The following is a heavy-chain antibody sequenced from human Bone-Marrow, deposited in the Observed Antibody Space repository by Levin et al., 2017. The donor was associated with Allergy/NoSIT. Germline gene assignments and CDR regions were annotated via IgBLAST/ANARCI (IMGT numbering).Heavy chain of an antibody. CDR3: ARGGTFLKYGYYGMDV. V-gene: IGHV3-13*01. Sequence: GGSLRLSCAASGFTFTIYDMHWVRQGTGKGLEWVSGIGTAGDTHYADSVKGRFTISRENGENSLYLQMNNLRAEDTALYYCARGGTFLKYGYYGMDVWGQGTMVTVSS. CDR1: GFTFTIYD. CDR2: IGTAGDT. D-gene: IGHD3-16*01. J-gene: IGHJ6*02.